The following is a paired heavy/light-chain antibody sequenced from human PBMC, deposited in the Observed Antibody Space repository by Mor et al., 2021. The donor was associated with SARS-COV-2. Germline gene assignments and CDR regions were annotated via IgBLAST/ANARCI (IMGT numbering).Light chain of an antibody. Sequence: QSALTQPASVSGSPGQSITISCTGTSSDVGGYDYVSWYQQHPGKAPKLIIYDVSNRPSGVSSRFSGSKSGNTASLTISGLQSEDEADYYCSSYAINTWVFGGGTKMTVL. V-gene: IGLV2-14*03. J-gene: IGLJ3*02. CDR1: SSDVGGYDY. CDR3: SSYAINTWV. CDR2: DVS.
Heavy chain of an antibody. D-gene: IGHD3-22*01. J-gene: IGHJ4*02. CDR3: ARVYQKNYYDSSGYYPLEY. CDR2: INPSGGST. Sequence: QVQLVQSGAEVKKPGASVKVSCKASGYTFTSYYMHWVRQAPGQGLEWMGIINPSGGSTSYAQKFQGRVTMTRDTSTSTVYMELSSLRSEDTAVYYCARVYQKNYYDSSGYYPLEYWGQGTLVTVSS. CDR1: GYTFTSYY. V-gene: IGHV1-46*01.